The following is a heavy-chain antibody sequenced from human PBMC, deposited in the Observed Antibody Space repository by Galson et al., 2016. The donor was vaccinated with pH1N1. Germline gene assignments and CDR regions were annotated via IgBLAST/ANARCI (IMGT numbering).Heavy chain of an antibody. CDR2: IYPRDSDT. CDR1: GYTFTDYW. J-gene: IGHJ4*02. Sequence: QSGAEVKKSGESLKISCEASGYTFTDYWIGWVRQTPGTGLEWIGIIYPRDSDTRYRPSLQGHVPFSADESISSAYLQWSSLKASDSGIYYRAREDPSGFHSHWGQGTLVTVSS. V-gene: IGHV5-51*01. CDR3: AREDPSGFHSH. D-gene: IGHD3-22*01.